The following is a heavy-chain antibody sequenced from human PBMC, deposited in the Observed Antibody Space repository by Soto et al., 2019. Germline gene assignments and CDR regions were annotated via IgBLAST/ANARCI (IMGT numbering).Heavy chain of an antibody. Sequence: SETLSLTCAVSGYSITSGYYWGWIRQPPGKGLEWIGSIYHSGNTYYNPSLKSRVTISVDTSKNQFSLRLSSATAADTAVYYCAREGGTYGSGGSCYSDYYYYTMDVWGHGTTVTVSS. V-gene: IGHV4-38-2*02. CDR2: IYHSGNT. CDR3: AREGGTYGSGGSCYSDYYYYTMDV. J-gene: IGHJ6*02. CDR1: GYSITSGYY. D-gene: IGHD2-15*01.